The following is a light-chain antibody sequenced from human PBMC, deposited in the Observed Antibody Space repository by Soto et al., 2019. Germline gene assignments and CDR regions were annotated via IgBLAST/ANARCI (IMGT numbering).Light chain of an antibody. J-gene: IGKJ1*01. V-gene: IGKV1-39*01. CDR1: QSISYY. Sequence: DIQMTQSPSSLSASVGDRVTITCRASQSISYYLNWYQQKPGRAPRLLIYTTSSLQSGVPSKFSGSVSGTDFSLTISSLQPEDFATYYCQQSNTTPWTFGQGTKVEIK. CDR2: TTS. CDR3: QQSNTTPWT.